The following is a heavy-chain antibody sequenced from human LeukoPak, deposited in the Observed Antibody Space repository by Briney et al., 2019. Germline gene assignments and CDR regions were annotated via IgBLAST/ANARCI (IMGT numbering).Heavy chain of an antibody. J-gene: IGHJ6*03. CDR1: GGTFSSYA. CDR3: VFAASGRMAASSMDV. CDR2: IIPIFGTA. D-gene: IGHD6-25*01. V-gene: IGHV1-69*13. Sequence: GASVKVSCKASGGTFSSYAISWMRQAPGQGLEWMGGIIPIFGTANYAQKFQGRVTITADESTSTAYMELSSLRSEDTAVYYCVFAASGRMAASSMDVWGNGTTVIVSS.